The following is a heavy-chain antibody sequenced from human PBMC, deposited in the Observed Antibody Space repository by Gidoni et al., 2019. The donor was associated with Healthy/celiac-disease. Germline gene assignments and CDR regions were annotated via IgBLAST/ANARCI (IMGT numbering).Heavy chain of an antibody. J-gene: IGHJ3*02. D-gene: IGHD5-18*01. CDR1: GFTFSSYI. CDR3: ARDVAEPVDTGI. Sequence: EVQLVASGGGLVKPGGSLRLSCAASGFTFSSYIMNWVRHAPGNGLEWCSSISSSSSYIDDADSVKGRFTISRDNAKNALYLQMNSLRADDTAVYYCARDVAEPVDTGIWGQGTMVTVSS. V-gene: IGHV3-21*01. CDR2: ISSSSSYI.